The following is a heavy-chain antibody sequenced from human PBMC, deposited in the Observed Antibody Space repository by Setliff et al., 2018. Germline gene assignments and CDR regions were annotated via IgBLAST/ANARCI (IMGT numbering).Heavy chain of an antibody. V-gene: IGHV4-39*07. CDR1: GGSISSSGYY. D-gene: IGHD3-9*01. CDR2: IYYSGST. CDR3: ARTLYDYDILTGPGYYFDY. J-gene: IGHJ4*02. Sequence: LTCTVSGGSISSSGYYWGWIRQPPGKGLEWIGSIYYSGSTYYNPSLKSRVTISVDTSKNQFSLKLSSVTAADTAVYYCARTLYDYDILTGPGYYFDYWGQGTLVTVSS.